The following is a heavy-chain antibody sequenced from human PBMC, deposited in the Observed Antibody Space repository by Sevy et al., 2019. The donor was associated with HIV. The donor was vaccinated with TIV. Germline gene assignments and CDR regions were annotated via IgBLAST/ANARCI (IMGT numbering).Heavy chain of an antibody. V-gene: IGHV3-23*01. D-gene: IGHD3-3*01. J-gene: IGHJ4*02. CDR3: AKDLRAYYGTWQH. CDR2: ISGSGDTT. Sequence: GGSLRLSCAASGFTFAIYAMSWVRQAPGKGLEWVSAISGSGDTTYYADSRKGRFTITRDNSKNTMYLQMNSLRAEAKAVYYCAKDLRAYYGTWQHWGQGTLVTVSS. CDR1: GFTFAIYA.